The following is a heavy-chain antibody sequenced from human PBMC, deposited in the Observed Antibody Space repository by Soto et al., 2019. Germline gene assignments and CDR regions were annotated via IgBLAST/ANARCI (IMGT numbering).Heavy chain of an antibody. V-gene: IGHV4-39*01. CDR2: IYYSGST. Sequence: SETLSLTCTVSGGSISSSSYYWGWIRQPPGKGLEWIGSIYYSGSTYYNPSLKSRVTISVDTSKNQFSLKLSSVTAADTAVYYCARQYYDSSGYVLNWFDPWGQGTLVTVSS. J-gene: IGHJ5*02. CDR3: ARQYYDSSGYVLNWFDP. CDR1: GGSISSSSYY. D-gene: IGHD3-22*01.